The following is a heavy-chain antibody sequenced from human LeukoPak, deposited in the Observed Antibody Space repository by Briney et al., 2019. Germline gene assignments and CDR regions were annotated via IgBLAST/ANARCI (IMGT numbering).Heavy chain of an antibody. J-gene: IGHJ4*02. V-gene: IGHV3-23*01. CDR1: GFTFSTSA. Sequence: GGSLRLSCVASGFTFSTSAMSWVRQAPGKGLVWVSVISGSGGSTYYADSVKGRFTISRDNSKNTLYLQMNSLRAEDTAVYYCAKDQEMATSIDYWGQGTLVTVSS. CDR3: AKDQEMATSIDY. D-gene: IGHD5-24*01. CDR2: ISGSGGST.